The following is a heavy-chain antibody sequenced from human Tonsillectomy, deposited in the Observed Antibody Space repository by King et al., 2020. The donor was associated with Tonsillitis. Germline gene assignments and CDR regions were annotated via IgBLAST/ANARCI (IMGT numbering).Heavy chain of an antibody. J-gene: IGHJ6*02. CDR3: ARENSSSGFHYYGMDV. CDR1: GFTFGSYE. CDR2: IISSGRKI. Sequence: VQLVESGGGLLQPGLPLKLSCAASGFTFGSYERNWVRKAPGKGLEWVSYIISSGRKINYADSVKGRFTISRDNAKNTLSLQMNSLRAEDTAVYYCARENSSSGFHYYGMDVWGQGTTVTVSS. D-gene: IGHD3-22*01. V-gene: IGHV3-48*03.